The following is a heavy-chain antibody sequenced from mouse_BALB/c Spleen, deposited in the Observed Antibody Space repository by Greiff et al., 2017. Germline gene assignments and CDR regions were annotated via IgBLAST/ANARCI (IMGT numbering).Heavy chain of an antibody. CDR2: ISYDGSN. J-gene: IGHJ2*01. V-gene: IGHV3-6*02. Sequence: EVKLQESGPGLVKPSQSLSLTCSVTGYSITSGYYWNWIRQFPGNKLEWMGYISYDGSNNYNPSLKNRISITRDTSKNQFFLKLNSVTTEDTATYYCATEGTGTVFDYWGQGTTLTVSS. CDR3: ATEGTGTVFDY. CDR1: GYSITSGYY. D-gene: IGHD4-1*01.